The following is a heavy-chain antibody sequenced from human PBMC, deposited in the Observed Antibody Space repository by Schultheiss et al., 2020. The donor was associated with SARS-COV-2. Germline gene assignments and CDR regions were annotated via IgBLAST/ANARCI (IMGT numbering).Heavy chain of an antibody. J-gene: IGHJ3*02. CDR3: ARDQRESQWELLHLSAFDI. CDR1: GFTFSSYW. D-gene: IGHD1-26*01. Sequence: GGSLRLSCAASGFTFSSYWMHWVRQAPGKGLVWVSRINSDGSSTSYADSVKGRFTISRDNAKNTLYLQMNSLRAEDTAVYYCARDQRESQWELLHLSAFDIWGQGTMVTVSS. V-gene: IGHV3-74*01. CDR2: INSDGSST.